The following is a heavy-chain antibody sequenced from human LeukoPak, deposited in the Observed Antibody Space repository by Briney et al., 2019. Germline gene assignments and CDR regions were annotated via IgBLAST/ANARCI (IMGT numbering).Heavy chain of an antibody. J-gene: IGHJ4*02. CDR3: ARELAVAGLDY. CDR2: IKQDGSEK. Sequence: GGSLRLSCAASGFTFSSYAMHWVRQAPGKGLEWVANIKQDGSEKYYVDSVKGRFTISRDNAKNSLYLQMNSLRAEDTAVYYCARELAVAGLDYWGQGSLVTVSS. CDR1: GFTFSSYA. D-gene: IGHD6-19*01. V-gene: IGHV3-7*01.